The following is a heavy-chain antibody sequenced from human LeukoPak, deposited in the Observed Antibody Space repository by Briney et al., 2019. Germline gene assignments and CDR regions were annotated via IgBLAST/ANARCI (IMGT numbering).Heavy chain of an antibody. CDR3: AKEPSDFWSGVGNDY. D-gene: IGHD3-3*01. J-gene: IGHJ4*02. V-gene: IGHV1-69*04. CDR2: IIPILGIA. Sequence: GASVKVSCKASGGTFSSYAISWVRQAPGQGLEWMGRIIPILGIANYAQKFQGRVTITADKSTSTAYMELNSLRAEDTAVYYCAKEPSDFWSGVGNDYWGQGTLVTVSS. CDR1: GGTFSSYA.